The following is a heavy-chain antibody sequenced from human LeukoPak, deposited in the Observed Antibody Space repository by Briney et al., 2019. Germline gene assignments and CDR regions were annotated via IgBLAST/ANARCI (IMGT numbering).Heavy chain of an antibody. CDR2: ISGSGAST. CDR3: TKNPISRTTVITFDY. Sequence: GGSLRLSCAASGFTFSSYAMSWVRQAPGKGLEWVSTISGSGASTYYADSVKGRLTISRDNSKNTLYLQMNSLRAEDTAVYHCTKNPISRTTVITFDYWGQGTLVTVSS. J-gene: IGHJ4*02. V-gene: IGHV3-23*01. D-gene: IGHD4-17*01. CDR1: GFTFSSYA.